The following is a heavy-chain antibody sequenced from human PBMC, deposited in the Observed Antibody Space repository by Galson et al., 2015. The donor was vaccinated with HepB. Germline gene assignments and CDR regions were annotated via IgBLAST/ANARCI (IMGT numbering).Heavy chain of an antibody. D-gene: IGHD3-22*01. Sequence: SLRLSCAASGFTFTSYAMHWVRQAPGKGLEWVSVISYDGSNKYYADSVKGRFTISTDNSKNTLYLQMNSLRAEDTAVYYCARGDSSGYDEDWYFDLWGRGTLVTVSS. CDR1: GFTFTSYA. CDR3: ARGDSSGYDEDWYFDL. J-gene: IGHJ2*01. CDR2: ISYDGSNK. V-gene: IGHV3-30-3*01.